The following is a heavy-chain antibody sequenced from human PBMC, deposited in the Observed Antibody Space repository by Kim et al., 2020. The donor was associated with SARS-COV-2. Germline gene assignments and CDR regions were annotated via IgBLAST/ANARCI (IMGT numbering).Heavy chain of an antibody. CDR2: IYYSGST. CDR1: GGSISSYY. Sequence: SETLSLTCTVSGGSISSYYWSWIRQPPGKGLEWIGYIYYSGSTNYNPSLKSRVTISVDTSKNQFSLKLSSVTAADTAVYYCARAQPKGRWYSYWYFDLWGRGTLVTVSS. CDR3: ARAQPKGRWYSYWYFDL. D-gene: IGHD2-15*01. V-gene: IGHV4-59*13. J-gene: IGHJ2*01.